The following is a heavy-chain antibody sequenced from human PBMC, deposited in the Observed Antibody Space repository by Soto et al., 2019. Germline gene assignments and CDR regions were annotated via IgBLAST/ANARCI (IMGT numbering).Heavy chain of an antibody. V-gene: IGHV3-64*01. CDR3: ARGYCSGGSCYRDAFDI. Sequence: GGSLRLSCAASGFTFSSYAMQWVRQAPGKGLEYVSAISSKGGSTYYANSVKGRFTISRDNSKNTLYLQMGSLRAEDMAVYYCARGYCSGGSCYRDAFDIWGQGTMVTVSS. D-gene: IGHD2-15*01. CDR1: GFTFSSYA. CDR2: ISSKGGST. J-gene: IGHJ3*02.